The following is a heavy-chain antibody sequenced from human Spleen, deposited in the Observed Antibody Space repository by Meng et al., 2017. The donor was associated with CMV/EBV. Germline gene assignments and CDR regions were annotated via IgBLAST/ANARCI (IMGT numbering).Heavy chain of an antibody. D-gene: IGHD3-22*01. J-gene: IGHJ3*02. CDR1: GFTFSISP. CDR2: INQDGSAK. Sequence: GESLKISCAASGFTFSISPMHWVRQAPGKGLEWVANINQDGSAKVYLDSVKGRFTVSRDNAKNSVYLQMNSLRVEDTAVYYCATDPYDNGGYGAFDIWGQGTVVTVSS. V-gene: IGHV3-7*01. CDR3: ATDPYDNGGYGAFDI.